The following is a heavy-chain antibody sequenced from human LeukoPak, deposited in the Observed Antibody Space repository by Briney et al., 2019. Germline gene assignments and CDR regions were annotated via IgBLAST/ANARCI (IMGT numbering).Heavy chain of an antibody. Sequence: PGGSLRLSCAASGXTFSSYEMNWVRQAPGKGLEWVSYISSSGSTIYYAESVKGRFTISRDNAKNSLYLQMNSLRAEDTAVYFCARGGGSYPFDYWGQGTLVTVSS. CDR1: GXTFSSYE. CDR2: ISSSGSTI. J-gene: IGHJ4*02. CDR3: ARGGGSYPFDY. D-gene: IGHD1-26*01. V-gene: IGHV3-48*03.